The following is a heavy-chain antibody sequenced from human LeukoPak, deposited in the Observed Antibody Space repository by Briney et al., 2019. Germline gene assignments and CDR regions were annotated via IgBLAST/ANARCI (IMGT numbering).Heavy chain of an antibody. CDR1: GYTFTSYG. V-gene: IGHV1-8*02. D-gene: IGHD3-3*01. J-gene: IGHJ4*02. Sequence: GASVKVSCKASGYTFTSYGISWVRQATGQGLEWMGWMNPNSGNTGYAQKFQGRVTMTRNTSISTAYMELSSLRSEDTAVYYCARGLSDFWSGYCIDYWGQGTLVTVSS. CDR3: ARGLSDFWSGYCIDY. CDR2: MNPNSGNT.